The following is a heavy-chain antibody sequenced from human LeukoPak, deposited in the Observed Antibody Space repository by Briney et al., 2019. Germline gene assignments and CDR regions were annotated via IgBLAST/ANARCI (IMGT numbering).Heavy chain of an antibody. Sequence: KTSETLSLTCTVSGGSISSYYWSWIRQPPGKGLEWIGNIYNSGGTNFNPSLKSRVTLSLDTSKNQFSLKLISVTAADTAVYYCARGAGKYYFHGMDVWGQGTTVTVSS. CDR3: ARGAGKYYFHGMDV. CDR2: IYNSGGT. V-gene: IGHV4-59*01. CDR1: GGSISSYY. J-gene: IGHJ6*02.